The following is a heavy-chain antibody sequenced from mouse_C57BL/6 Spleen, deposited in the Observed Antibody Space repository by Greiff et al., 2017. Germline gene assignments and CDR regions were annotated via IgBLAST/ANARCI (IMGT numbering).Heavy chain of an antibody. CDR3: ARHGWDEDYYFDY. J-gene: IGHJ2*01. CDR1: GFTFSSYG. V-gene: IGHV5-6*01. Sequence: EVQLVESGGDLVKPGGSLKLSCAASGFTFSSYGMSWVRQTPDKRLEWVATISSGGSYTYYPDSVKGRFTIARDNAKNTLYLQMSSLKSEDTAMYYCARHGWDEDYYFDYWGQGTTLTVSS. D-gene: IGHD4-1*01. CDR2: ISSGGSYT.